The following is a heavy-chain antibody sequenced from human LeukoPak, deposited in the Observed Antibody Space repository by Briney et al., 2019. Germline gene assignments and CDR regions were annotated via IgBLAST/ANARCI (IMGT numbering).Heavy chain of an antibody. CDR3: AKDRDTAMVSSDY. J-gene: IGHJ4*02. CDR2: ISGSGGST. V-gene: IGHV3-23*01. Sequence: GGSLRLSCAASGFTFSSYSMNWVRQAPGKGLEWVSAISGSGGSTYYADSVKGRFTISRDNSKNTLYLQMNSLRAEDTAVYYCAKDRDTAMVSSDYWGQGTLVTVSS. D-gene: IGHD5-18*01. CDR1: GFTFSSYS.